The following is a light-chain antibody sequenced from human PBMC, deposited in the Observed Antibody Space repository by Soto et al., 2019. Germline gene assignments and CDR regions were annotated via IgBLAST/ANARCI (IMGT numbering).Light chain of an antibody. V-gene: IGLV1-51*01. CDR1: SSNIGGNS. CDR3: GSWDSSVSAYV. J-gene: IGLJ1*01. CDR2: DDN. Sequence: QSVLTQPPSVSAAPGQKVTISCSGSSSNIGGNSVSWYQQLPGTAPKLLIYDDNKRPSGIPDRFSGFKSGTSATLGITGFQTGDEAEYYCGSWDSSVSAYVFGTGTKVTVL.